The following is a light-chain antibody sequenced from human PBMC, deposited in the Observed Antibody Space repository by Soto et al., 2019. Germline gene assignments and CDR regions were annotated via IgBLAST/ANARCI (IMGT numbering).Light chain of an antibody. CDR3: QQYDNLPVT. CDR2: DAS. CDR1: QDISNY. V-gene: IGKV1-33*01. Sequence: DLQMTQSPSSLSASVGDRVTITCQASQDISNYLNWYQQKPGKAPKLLIYDASNLETGVPSRFSGSGSGTDFTFTISSLQHEDIATYYCQQYDNLPVTFGPGTKVDIK. J-gene: IGKJ3*01.